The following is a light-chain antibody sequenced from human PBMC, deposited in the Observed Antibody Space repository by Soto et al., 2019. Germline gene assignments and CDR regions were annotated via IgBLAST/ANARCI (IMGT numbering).Light chain of an antibody. J-gene: IGLJ1*01. Sequence: QSALTQPPSASGSPGQSVTISCTGASSDIGGYNYVSWYQQHPGKAPKLMIYEVSNRPSGVSNRFSGSKSGNTASLTISGLQAEDEADYYCSSYTSSSTDCVFGTGTKVTVL. CDR2: EVS. V-gene: IGLV2-14*01. CDR1: SSDIGGYNY. CDR3: SSYTSSSTDCV.